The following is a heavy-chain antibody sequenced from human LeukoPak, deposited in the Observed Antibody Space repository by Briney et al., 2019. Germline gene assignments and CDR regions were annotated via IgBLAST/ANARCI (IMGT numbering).Heavy chain of an antibody. CDR2: IYTSGST. Sequence: SETLSLTCTVSGGSISSGSYYWSWIRQPAGKGLEWIGRIYTSGSTNYNPSLKSRVTISVDTSKNQFSLKLSSVTAADTAVYYCARIMGYSGYAGLDYWGQGTLVTVSS. CDR3: ARIMGYSGYAGLDY. D-gene: IGHD5-12*01. J-gene: IGHJ4*02. CDR1: GGSISSGSYY. V-gene: IGHV4-61*02.